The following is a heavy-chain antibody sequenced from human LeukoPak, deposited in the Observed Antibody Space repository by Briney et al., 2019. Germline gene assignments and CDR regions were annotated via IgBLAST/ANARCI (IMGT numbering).Heavy chain of an antibody. CDR3: TRHSTVRGVTKYNWFDP. Sequence: GGSLRLSCAASGFTFSGSAMHWVRQASGKGLEWVGRIRSKANSYATAYAASVKGRFTISRDDSKNTAYLQMNSLKTEDTAVHYCTRHSTVRGVTKYNWFDPWGQGTLVTVSS. D-gene: IGHD3-10*01. CDR1: GFTFSGSA. CDR2: IRSKANSYAT. J-gene: IGHJ5*02. V-gene: IGHV3-73*01.